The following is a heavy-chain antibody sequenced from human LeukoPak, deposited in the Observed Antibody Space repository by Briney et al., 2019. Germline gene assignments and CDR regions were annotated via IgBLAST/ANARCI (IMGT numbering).Heavy chain of an antibody. Sequence: GGSLRLSCAASGFTVSSNYMSWVRQAPGKGLEWVSVIYSGGSTYYADSVKGRFTISRDNSKNTLYLQMNSLRAEDTAVYYCARGVEMATKYYFDYWGQGTLVTVS. CDR1: GFTVSSNY. D-gene: IGHD5-24*01. J-gene: IGHJ4*02. CDR3: ARGVEMATKYYFDY. V-gene: IGHV3-53*01. CDR2: IYSGGST.